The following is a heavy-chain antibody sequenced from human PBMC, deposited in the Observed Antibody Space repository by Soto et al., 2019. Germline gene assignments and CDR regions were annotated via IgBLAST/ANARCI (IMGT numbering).Heavy chain of an antibody. CDR1: GDTVSSNSAA. J-gene: IGHJ6*02. Sequence: SQTLSLTCAISGDTVSSNSAAWNWIRQSPSRGLEWLGRTYYRSKWYNDYAASVRSRISINPDTSKNQFSLQLNSVTPEDTAVYYCARGAGRGYCSGSTCYYPYDSYGMDVWGQGATVTVSS. V-gene: IGHV6-1*01. D-gene: IGHD2-15*01. CDR2: TYYRSKWYN. CDR3: ARGAGRGYCSGSTCYYPYDSYGMDV.